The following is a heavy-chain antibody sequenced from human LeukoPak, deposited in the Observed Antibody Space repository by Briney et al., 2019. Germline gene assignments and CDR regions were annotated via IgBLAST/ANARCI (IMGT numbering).Heavy chain of an antibody. V-gene: IGHV4-59*12. CDR3: SRYDSDTGDFDP. J-gene: IGHJ5*02. CDR2: IYYSGST. CDR1: GGSISSYY. D-gene: IGHD3-10*01. Sequence: PSETLSLTCTVSGGSISSYYWSWIRQPPGKGLEWIGYIYYSGSTNYNPSLKSRVTISVDTSKNQFSLKLSSVTAADTAFYYCSRYDSDTGDFDPWGQGTLVTVSS.